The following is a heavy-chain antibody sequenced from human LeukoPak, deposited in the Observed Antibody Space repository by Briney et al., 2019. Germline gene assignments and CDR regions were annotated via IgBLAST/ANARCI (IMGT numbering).Heavy chain of an antibody. D-gene: IGHD1-26*01. V-gene: IGHV3-23*01. Sequence: GGSLRLSCTASGFTFSTYAMSWVRRAPGKGPEWVSSISGSGVSTFYADSVKCRFTISRDNSKNTLYLQMHRLRGEDTAMYYCAKTVGVNFFDYWGQGTLVTVSS. J-gene: IGHJ4*02. CDR2: ISGSGVST. CDR1: GFTFSTYA. CDR3: AKTVGVNFFDY.